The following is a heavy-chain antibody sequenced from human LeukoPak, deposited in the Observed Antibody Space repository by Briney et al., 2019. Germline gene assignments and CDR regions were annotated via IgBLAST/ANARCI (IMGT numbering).Heavy chain of an antibody. V-gene: IGHV3-30*02. Sequence: GGSLRLSCAVSGFTFSSYGMHWVRQAPGRGREWVAFIRYDGSNKYYADSVKGRFTISRDNSKNTQYLQMNILRAEDTAVYYCAKDTSYYYGSGSYLVDYWGQGTLVTVSS. CDR3: AKDTSYYYGSGSYLVDY. CDR2: IRYDGSNK. J-gene: IGHJ4*02. D-gene: IGHD3-10*01. CDR1: GFTFSSYG.